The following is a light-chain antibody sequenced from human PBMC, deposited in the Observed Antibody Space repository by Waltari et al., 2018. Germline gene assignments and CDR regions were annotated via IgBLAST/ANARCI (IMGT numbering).Light chain of an antibody. CDR1: QSISAW. J-gene: IGKJ4*01. Sequence: DIQMTQSPSTLSASVGARVTITCRASQSISAWLAWYHLRPGKAPKLLISDASILERGVPSRFSGSGSGTEFTLTINSLQPDDFATYYCHQYTNFPLTFGGGTTVEIK. V-gene: IGKV1-5*01. CDR3: HQYTNFPLT. CDR2: DAS.